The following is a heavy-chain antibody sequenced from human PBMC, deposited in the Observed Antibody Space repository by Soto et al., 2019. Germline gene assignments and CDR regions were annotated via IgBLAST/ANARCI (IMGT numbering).Heavy chain of an antibody. D-gene: IGHD5-18*01. Sequence: SETRSLNCIGSGASISSYSWSWIAQPPGKGLEWIGYIYYSGSTNYNPSLKSRVTISVDTSKNQFSLKLSSVTAADTAVYYCARGRIQLWYPFDYWGQGTLVTVS. CDR1: GASISSYS. CDR3: ARGRIQLWYPFDY. V-gene: IGHV4-59*01. CDR2: IYYSGST. J-gene: IGHJ4*02.